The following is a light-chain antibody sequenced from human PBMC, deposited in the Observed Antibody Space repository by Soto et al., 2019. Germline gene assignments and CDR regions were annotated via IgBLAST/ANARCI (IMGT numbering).Light chain of an antibody. V-gene: IGKV3-20*01. J-gene: IGKJ4*01. CDR3: QQYGGSPLT. CDR2: GAS. Sequence: EIVLTQSPGTLSLSPGERATLSCRASQSVSGSYVAWYQQKPGQAPRLLIYGASTRATGIPDRFSGSGSGTDFTLTITRLEPEDFAVYYCQQYGGSPLTFGGGTKVEIK. CDR1: QSVSGSY.